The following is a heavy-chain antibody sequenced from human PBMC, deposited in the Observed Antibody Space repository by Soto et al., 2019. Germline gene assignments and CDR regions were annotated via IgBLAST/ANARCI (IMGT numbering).Heavy chain of an antibody. CDR3: ATEDGSGSLYGQYYYYGMDV. D-gene: IGHD3-10*01. CDR2: FDPEDGET. V-gene: IGHV1-24*01. Sequence: ASVKVSCKVSGYTLTELSMHWVRQAPGKGLEWMGGFDPEDGETIYAQKFQGRVTMTEDTSTDTAYMELSSLRSEDTAVYYCATEDGSGSLYGQYYYYGMDVWGQGTTVTVSS. J-gene: IGHJ6*02. CDR1: GYTLTELS.